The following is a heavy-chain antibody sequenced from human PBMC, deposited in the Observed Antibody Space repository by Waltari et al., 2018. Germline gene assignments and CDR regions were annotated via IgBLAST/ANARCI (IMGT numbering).Heavy chain of an antibody. D-gene: IGHD1-26*01. V-gene: IGHV3-74*01. CDR1: GFTFGRYW. CDR3: ASDLAGAKDH. Sequence: EVLLVESGGGLVQPGGSLRLSCTASGFTFGRYWIHWVRQGTGKGLAWVSRINEDGSTTDYADSVKGRFTISRDTAKSTLYLQMNSLRAEDTAVYYCASDLAGAKDHWGQGTLVTVSS. CDR2: INEDGSTT. J-gene: IGHJ4*02.